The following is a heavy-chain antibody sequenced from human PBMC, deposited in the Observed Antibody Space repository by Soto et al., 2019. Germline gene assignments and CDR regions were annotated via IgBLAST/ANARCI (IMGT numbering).Heavy chain of an antibody. D-gene: IGHD6-19*01. CDR3: ARDGIAVAGTSNYYYGMDV. J-gene: IGHJ6*02. V-gene: IGHV4-4*02. Sequence: QVQLQESGPGLVKPSGTLSLTCAVSGGSISSSNWWSWVRQPPGKGLEWIGEIYHSGSTNYNPSLKSRVTRSVDKSKNQFSLKLSSVTAADTAVYYCARDGIAVAGTSNYYYGMDVWGQGTTVTVSS. CDR2: IYHSGST. CDR1: GGSISSSNW.